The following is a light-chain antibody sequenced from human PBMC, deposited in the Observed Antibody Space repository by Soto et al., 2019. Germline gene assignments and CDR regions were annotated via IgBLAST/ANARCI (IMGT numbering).Light chain of an antibody. CDR3: QQYNNWPPLT. Sequence: EIVMTQSPATLSVSPGERATLSCRASQSVSSNLAWYQQKPGQAPRLPIYGASTMATGIPARFSGSGSGTEFTLTISSLQSEDFAVYYCQQYNNWPPLTFGGGTKVEIK. CDR2: GAS. V-gene: IGKV3-15*01. J-gene: IGKJ4*01. CDR1: QSVSSN.